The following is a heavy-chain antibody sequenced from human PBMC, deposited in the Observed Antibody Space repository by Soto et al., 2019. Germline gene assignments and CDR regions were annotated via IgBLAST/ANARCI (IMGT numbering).Heavy chain of an antibody. CDR3: ARDRLGASEDWFDP. CDR1: VGSISSGGYY. D-gene: IGHD3-16*01. J-gene: IGHJ5*02. Sequence: QVQLQESGPGLVKPSQTLSLTCTVSVGSISSGGYYWSWIRQHPGKGLEWIGYIYYSGSTYYNPSLKSRVTIAVDTSKNQFSLKLSSVTAADTAVYYCARDRLGASEDWFDPWGQGTLVTVSS. CDR2: IYYSGST. V-gene: IGHV4-31*03.